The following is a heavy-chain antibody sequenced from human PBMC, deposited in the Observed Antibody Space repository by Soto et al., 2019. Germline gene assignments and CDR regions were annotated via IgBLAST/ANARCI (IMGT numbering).Heavy chain of an antibody. Sequence: QVQLQESGPGLVKPSETLSLTCSVSGVSINSGNYYWHWIRQPPGKGLEWIGHIYYSGSTNYNPSLKSRIPQSLDLAQDQFPLKLGSVAGAGTGVFFWFRSPGLRGQGTLVTVSS. CDR2: IYYSGST. CDR1: GVSINSGNYY. D-gene: IGHD5-12*01. CDR3: FRSPGL. V-gene: IGHV4-61*01. J-gene: IGHJ4*02.